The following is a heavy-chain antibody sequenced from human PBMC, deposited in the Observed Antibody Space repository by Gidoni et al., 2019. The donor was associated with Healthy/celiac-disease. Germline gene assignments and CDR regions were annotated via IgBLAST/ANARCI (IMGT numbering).Heavy chain of an antibody. CDR3: ARDRTTGTTQRFDY. V-gene: IGHV3-20*04. CDR1: GFTFEDYG. Sequence: EVQLVESGGGVVRPGGSRRLSCAASGFTFEDYGMSWVRQAPGKGLEWVSGINWNGGSTGYADSVKGRFTISRDNAKNSLYLQMNSLRAEDTALYYCARDRTTGTTQRFDYWGQGTLVTVSS. D-gene: IGHD1-1*01. CDR2: INWNGGST. J-gene: IGHJ4*02.